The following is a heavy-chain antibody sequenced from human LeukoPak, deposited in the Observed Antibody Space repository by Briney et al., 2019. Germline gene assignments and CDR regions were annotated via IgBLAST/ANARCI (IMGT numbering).Heavy chain of an antibody. Sequence: PGGSLRLSXAASGFTFNIXXXXXXRQAPXXXXXXXXRINNXGXSXSYADXXXGXFXISRDNAKNTLYLQMNSVRAEXTAVYYCARGQPGYSSSWYDSWGQGTLVTVSS. CDR1: GFTFNIXX. D-gene: IGHD6-13*01. CDR2: INNXGXSX. CDR3: ARGQPGYSSSWYDS. J-gene: IGHJ5*01. V-gene: IGHV3-74*01.